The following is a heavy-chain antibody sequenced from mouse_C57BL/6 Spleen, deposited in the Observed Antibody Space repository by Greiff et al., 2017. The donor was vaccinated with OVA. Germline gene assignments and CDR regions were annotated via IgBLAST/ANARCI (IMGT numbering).Heavy chain of an antibody. J-gene: IGHJ2*01. V-gene: IGHV1-74*01. CDR1: GYTFTSYW. D-gene: IGHD2-4*01. CDR3: AMGYDYDGHYFDK. Sequence: VQLQQPGAELVKPGASVKVSCKASGYTFTSYWMHWVKQRPGQGLEWIGRIHPSDSDTNYNQKFKGKATLPVDKSSSTAYMQLSSLTSGDSAVYYCAMGYDYDGHYFDKWGQGTTLTVSS. CDR2: IHPSDSDT.